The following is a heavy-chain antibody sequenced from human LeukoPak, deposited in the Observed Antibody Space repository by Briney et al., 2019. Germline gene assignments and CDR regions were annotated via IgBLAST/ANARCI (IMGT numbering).Heavy chain of an antibody. CDR2: ISSSSSTI. CDR1: GFTFISYN. J-gene: IGHJ4*02. CDR3: ARDKPVATLGNYCDY. Sequence: GGSLRLSCAASGFTFISYNMNWVRQAPGKGLEWVSHISSSSSTIYYADSVKGRFTISRDNAKNSLYLQMNSLRAEDTAVYYCARDKPVATLGNYCDYWGQGTIVTVSS. D-gene: IGHD5-12*01. V-gene: IGHV3-48*01.